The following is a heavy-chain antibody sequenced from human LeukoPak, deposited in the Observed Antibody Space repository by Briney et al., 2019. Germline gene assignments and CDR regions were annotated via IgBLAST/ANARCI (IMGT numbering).Heavy chain of an antibody. J-gene: IGHJ4*02. CDR1: GYTLTELS. CDR2: FDPEDGET. Sequence: GASVKVSCKVSGYTLTELSMHWVRQAPGKGLEWMGGFDPEDGETIYAQKFQGRVTMTEDTSTDTAYMELSSLRSDDTAVYYCALYYYDSSGYPVYPFDYWGQGTLVTVSS. D-gene: IGHD3-22*01. V-gene: IGHV1-24*01. CDR3: ALYYYDSSGYPVYPFDY.